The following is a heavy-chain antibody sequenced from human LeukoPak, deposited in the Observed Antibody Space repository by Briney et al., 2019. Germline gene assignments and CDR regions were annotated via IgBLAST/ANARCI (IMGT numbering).Heavy chain of an antibody. CDR2: IYYSGST. CDR1: GGSISSYY. CDR3: ARRPSAGGVYYFDY. D-gene: IGHD3-16*01. Sequence: PSETPSLTCTVSGGSISSYYWSWIRQPPGKGLEWIGYIYYSGSTNYSPSLKSRVTISIDTSKNQFSLKLSSVTAADTAVYYCARRPSAGGVYYFDYWGQGTLVTVSS. J-gene: IGHJ4*02. V-gene: IGHV4-59*01.